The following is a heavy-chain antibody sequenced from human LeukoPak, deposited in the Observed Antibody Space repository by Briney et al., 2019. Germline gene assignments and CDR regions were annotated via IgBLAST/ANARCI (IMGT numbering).Heavy chain of an antibody. Sequence: ASVKVSCKVSGYTLTELSMHWVRQAPRKGLEWMGGFAPEDGETIYAQKFQGRVTMTEDTSTDTACMELSSLRSEDTAVYYCATPSRRSVASHYYYYGMDVWGQGTTVTVSS. CDR1: GYTLTELS. V-gene: IGHV1-24*01. J-gene: IGHJ6*02. CDR2: FAPEDGET. CDR3: ATPSRRSVASHYYYYGMDV. D-gene: IGHD5-12*01.